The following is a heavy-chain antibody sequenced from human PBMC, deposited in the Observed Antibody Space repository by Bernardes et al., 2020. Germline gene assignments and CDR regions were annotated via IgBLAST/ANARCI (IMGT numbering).Heavy chain of an antibody. V-gene: IGHV3-21*01. CDR2: ISSSSSYI. J-gene: IGHJ1*01. CDR3: ARDTPGMRYFQH. CDR1: GFTFRSYS. Sequence: AGSLLLSCAASGFTFRSYSLNWVRQAPVQGLEWVSSISSSSSYIYYADSVKGRFTISRDNAKNSLYLQMNSLRAEDTAVYYCARDTPGMRYFQHWGQGTLVTVSS.